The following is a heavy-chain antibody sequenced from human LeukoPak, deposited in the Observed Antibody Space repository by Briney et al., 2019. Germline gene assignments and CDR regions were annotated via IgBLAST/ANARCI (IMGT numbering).Heavy chain of an antibody. Sequence: GGSLRLPCAASGFTFSSYAMHWVRQAPGKGLEWVAVISYDGSNKYYADSVKGRFTISRDNSKNTLYLQMNSLRAEDTAVYYCARGEVTTGTWFDPWGQGTLVTVSS. CDR3: ARGEVTTGTWFDP. J-gene: IGHJ5*02. CDR1: GFTFSSYA. D-gene: IGHD4-17*01. CDR2: ISYDGSNK. V-gene: IGHV3-30-3*01.